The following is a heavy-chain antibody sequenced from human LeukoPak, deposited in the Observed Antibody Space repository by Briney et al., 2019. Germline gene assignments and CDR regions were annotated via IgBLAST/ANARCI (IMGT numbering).Heavy chain of an antibody. D-gene: IGHD1-26*01. CDR3: ARQGSGGRSFDV. V-gene: IGHV4-59*08. Sequence: SETLSLTCTVSGGSITTYYWTWIRQPPGKGLEWIGYLYNSGNTNYNPSLKSRVTISIDTSRNQVSLRLSSVTAADTAAYYCARQGSGGRSFDVWGQGTMVTVSS. J-gene: IGHJ3*01. CDR2: LYNSGNT. CDR1: GGSITTYY.